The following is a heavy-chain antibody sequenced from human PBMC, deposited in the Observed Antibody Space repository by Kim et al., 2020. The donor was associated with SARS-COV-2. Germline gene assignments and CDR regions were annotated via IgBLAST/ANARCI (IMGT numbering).Heavy chain of an antibody. V-gene: IGHV4-59*01. CDR3: ARTVTNWFDP. J-gene: IGHJ5*02. Sequence: TNHNPTLKGRVTIAVSTSKTPFSLKLSSVTAADTAVDYCARTVTNWFDPWGQGTLVTVSS. CDR2: T. D-gene: IGHD4-17*01.